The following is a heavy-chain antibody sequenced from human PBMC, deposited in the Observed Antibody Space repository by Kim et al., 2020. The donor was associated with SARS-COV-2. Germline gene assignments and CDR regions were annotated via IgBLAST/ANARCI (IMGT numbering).Heavy chain of an antibody. CDR3: ARDGPRGYSYGWVL. Sequence: YAQKFQGRVTITADESTSTAYMELSSLRSEDTAVYYCARDGPRGYSYGWVLWGQGTLVTVSS. D-gene: IGHD5-18*01. J-gene: IGHJ4*02. V-gene: IGHV1-69*01.